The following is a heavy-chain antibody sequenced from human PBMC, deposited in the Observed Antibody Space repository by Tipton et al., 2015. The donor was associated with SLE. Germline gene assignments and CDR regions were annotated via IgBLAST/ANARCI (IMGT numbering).Heavy chain of an antibody. CDR2: VFYTGKT. Sequence: TLSLTCTVSGGSLINQYWSWVRQPPGKGLEWIGYVFYTGKTNYNPSLKSRLSMSMDTSKSQFSLNLNSVTVADTALYYCARERGYCTAEACSFDVTDWGQGILVTVAS. CDR3: ARERGYCTAEACSFDVTD. CDR1: GGSLINQY. V-gene: IGHV4-59*11. J-gene: IGHJ4*02. D-gene: IGHD2-8*02.